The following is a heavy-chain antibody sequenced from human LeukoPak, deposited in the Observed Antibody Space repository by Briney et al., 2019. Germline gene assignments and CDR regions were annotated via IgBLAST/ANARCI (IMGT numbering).Heavy chain of an antibody. CDR2: ISTGSYYI. J-gene: IGHJ4*02. Sequence: GGSLRLSCAASGSSFSAYSMSWVRQAPGKGLEWVSSISTGSYYIYYADSLKGRFTISRDNAKNSLYLQMNSLRAEDTAVYYCAKGGDYFDYWGQGALVTVSS. D-gene: IGHD3-16*01. CDR1: GSSFSAYS. V-gene: IGHV3-21*01. CDR3: AKGGDYFDY.